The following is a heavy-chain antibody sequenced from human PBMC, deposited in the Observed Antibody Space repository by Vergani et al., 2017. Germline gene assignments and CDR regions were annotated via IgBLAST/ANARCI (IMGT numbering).Heavy chain of an antibody. J-gene: IGHJ5*02. Sequence: QLQLQESGPGLVKPSETLSLTCTVSGGSISSSSYYWGWIRQPPGKGLEWIGSIYYSGSTYYNPSLKSRVTRSVDTSKNQFSLKLSSVTAADTAVYYCARAIVVVPAAAVGWFDPWGQGTLVTVSS. CDR1: GGSISSSSYY. D-gene: IGHD2-2*01. CDR3: ARAIVVVPAAAVGWFDP. V-gene: IGHV4-39*01. CDR2: IYYSGST.